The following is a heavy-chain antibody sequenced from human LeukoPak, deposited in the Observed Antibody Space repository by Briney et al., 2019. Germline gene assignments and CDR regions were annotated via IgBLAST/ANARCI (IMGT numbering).Heavy chain of an antibody. CDR2: IIPIFGTA. CDR3: ATPTLQDSSSWGDAFDI. J-gene: IGHJ3*02. V-gene: IGHV1-69*06. CDR1: GGTFSSYA. D-gene: IGHD6-13*01. Sequence: SVKVSCKASGGTFSSYAISWVRQAPGQGLEWMGGIIPIFGTANYAQKFQGRVTITADKSTSTAYMELSSLRSEDTAVYYCATPTLQDSSSWGDAFDIWGQGTMVTVSS.